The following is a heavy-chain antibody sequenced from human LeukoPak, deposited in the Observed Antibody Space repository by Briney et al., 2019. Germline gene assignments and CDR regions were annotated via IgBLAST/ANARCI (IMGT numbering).Heavy chain of an antibody. CDR1: GFTFSNYA. V-gene: IGHV3-23*01. CDR3: AKQVTAPGPIDY. CDR2: LTDSGGST. Sequence: PGGSLRLCCAASGFTFSNYAMSWVRQAPGKGLEWVSALTDSGGSTFYADSVKGRFTISRDNSKNTLYLQMNSLRAEDTALYYCAKQVTAPGPIDYWGQGTLVTVSS. D-gene: IGHD2-21*02. J-gene: IGHJ4*02.